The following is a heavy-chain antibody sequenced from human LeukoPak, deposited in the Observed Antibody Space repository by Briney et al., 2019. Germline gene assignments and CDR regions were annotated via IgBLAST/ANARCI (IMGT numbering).Heavy chain of an antibody. J-gene: IGHJ4*02. D-gene: IGHD5-18*01. Sequence: PGGSLRLSCAASGFTFSNAWMHWVRQAPGKGLVWVSRSNSDGSSTNYADSVKGRFTISRDNAKNTLYLQMNSLRAEDTAVYYCASDTVDTAVGIDYWGQGTLVTVSS. CDR1: GFTFSNAW. CDR2: SNSDGSST. V-gene: IGHV3-74*01. CDR3: ASDTVDTAVGIDY.